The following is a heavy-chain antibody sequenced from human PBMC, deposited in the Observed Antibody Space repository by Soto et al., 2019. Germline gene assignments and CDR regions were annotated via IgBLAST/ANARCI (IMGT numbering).Heavy chain of an antibody. D-gene: IGHD3-9*01. CDR1: GYTFTSYG. V-gene: IGHV1-18*01. CDR2: ISAYNGNT. CDR3: ARGAGYYDILTGYYQYYYGMDV. J-gene: IGHJ6*02. Sequence: ASVKVSCKASGYTFTSYGISWVRQAPGQGLEWMGWISAYNGNTNYAQKLQGRVTMTTDTSTSTAYMELRSLRSDDTAVYYCARGAGYYDILTGYYQYYYGMDVWGQGPRSPSP.